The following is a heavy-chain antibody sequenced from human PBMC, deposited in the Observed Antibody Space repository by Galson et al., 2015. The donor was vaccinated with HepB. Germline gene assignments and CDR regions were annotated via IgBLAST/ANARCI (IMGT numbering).Heavy chain of an antibody. Sequence: SLRLSCAASGFTFSSYEMNWVRQAPGKGLEWVSYISSSGSTIYYADSVKGRFTISGDNAKNSLYLQMNSLRAEDTAVYYCARAAYYYDSSGYLNWFDPWGQGTLVTVSS. D-gene: IGHD3-22*01. CDR3: ARAAYYYDSSGYLNWFDP. CDR1: GFTFSSYE. CDR2: ISSSGSTI. J-gene: IGHJ5*02. V-gene: IGHV3-48*03.